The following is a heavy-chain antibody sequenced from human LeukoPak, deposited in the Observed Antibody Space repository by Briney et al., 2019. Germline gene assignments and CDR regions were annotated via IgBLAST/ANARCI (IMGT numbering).Heavy chain of an antibody. CDR1: GGSISSYY. Sequence: SETLSLTCTVSGGSISSYYWSWIRQPPGKGLEWIGYIYYSGSTNYNPSLKSRVTISVDTSTNQFSLKLSSVTAADTAVYYCARGIYYDSSGYLSYYYYGMDAWGQGTTVTVSS. CDR3: ARGIYYDSSGYLSYYYYGMDA. CDR2: IYYSGST. J-gene: IGHJ6*02. V-gene: IGHV4-59*01. D-gene: IGHD3-22*01.